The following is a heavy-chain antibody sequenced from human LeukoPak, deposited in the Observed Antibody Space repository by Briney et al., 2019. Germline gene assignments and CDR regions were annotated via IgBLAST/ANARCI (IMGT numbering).Heavy chain of an antibody. Sequence: SGTLSLTCAVSGGSISSSNWWSWVRQPPGRGLEWIGEIYHSGSTNYNPSLKSRVTMSVDKSKNQFSLKLSSVTAADTAVYYCARAAFGSGWYAGLDYWGQGTLVTVSS. J-gene: IGHJ4*02. CDR2: IYHSGST. CDR1: GGSISSSNW. CDR3: ARAAFGSGWYAGLDY. V-gene: IGHV4-4*02. D-gene: IGHD6-19*01.